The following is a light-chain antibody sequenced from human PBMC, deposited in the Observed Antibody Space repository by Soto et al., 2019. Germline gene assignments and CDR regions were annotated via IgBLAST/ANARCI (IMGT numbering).Light chain of an antibody. CDR1: QTVNSNY. Sequence: EIVLTQSPDTLSLSPGERATLSCRASQTVNSNYLAWYQQKPGQAPRLLIYGASGRATGVPDGFSGGGSGTDFTLTISRLEPGDFAVFYCQQYGSSPQTFGQGTKVEIK. V-gene: IGKV3-20*01. J-gene: IGKJ1*01. CDR2: GAS. CDR3: QQYGSSPQT.